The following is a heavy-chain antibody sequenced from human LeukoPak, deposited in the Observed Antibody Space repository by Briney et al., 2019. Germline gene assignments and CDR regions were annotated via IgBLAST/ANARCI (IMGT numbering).Heavy chain of an antibody. J-gene: IGHJ6*02. CDR1: GFTVSSYW. CDR3: VRTNAMDV. V-gene: IGHV3-7*05. Sequence: PGGPLRLSCAASGFTVSSYWMNWVRQAPGKGLEWVASIKVDGFETFYVDSVKGRFTISRDNAKNSLYLQVNSLRTDDTAVYYCVRTNAMDVWGQGTTVTVSS. CDR2: IKVDGFET.